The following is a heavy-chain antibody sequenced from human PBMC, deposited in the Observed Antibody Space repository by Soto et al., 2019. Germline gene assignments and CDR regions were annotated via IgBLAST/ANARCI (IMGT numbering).Heavy chain of an antibody. V-gene: IGHV3-23*01. J-gene: IGHJ6*02. CDR1: GFTFSSYA. Sequence: PGGSLRLSCAASGFTFSSYAMSWVRQAPGKGLEWVSAISGSGGSTYYADSVKGRFTISRDNSKNTLYLQMNSLRAEDTAVYYCAKTLTGTWYYYGMDVWGQGTTVIVSS. CDR3: AKTLTGTWYYYGMDV. CDR2: ISGSGGST. D-gene: IGHD1-7*01.